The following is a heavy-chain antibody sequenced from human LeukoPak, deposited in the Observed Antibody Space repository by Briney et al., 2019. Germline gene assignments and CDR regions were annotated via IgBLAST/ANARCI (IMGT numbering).Heavy chain of an antibody. D-gene: IGHD5-12*01. CDR2: IYSDGRKK. CDR1: GFSFRRYA. V-gene: IGHV3-33*06. J-gene: IGHJ4*02. Sequence: PGGSLRLSCTHSGFSFRRYAMNWVGQAPGKGLEGVADIYSDGRKKNYVESVKGGLTISRENSERRLFMQMERLRDEDTAVYYCAKSPYPTGFGYAFGPDYWGQGTLVTVSS. CDR3: AKSPYPTGFGYAFGPDY.